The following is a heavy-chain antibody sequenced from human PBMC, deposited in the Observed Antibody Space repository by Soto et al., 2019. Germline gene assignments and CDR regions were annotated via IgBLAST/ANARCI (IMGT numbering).Heavy chain of an antibody. V-gene: IGHV1-2*02. CDR1: GYTFTDYH. J-gene: IGHJ5*02. Sequence: ASVKVSCKASGYTFTDYHIHWVRQAPGQGLEFMGWINANNGGAGSAQQFQGRVTVTRDTSITTVYMELSNLRSDDTAVYYCAREGGSETLQPSYNWFDTWGLGTLVTVSS. CDR3: AREGGSETLQPSYNWFDT. D-gene: IGHD6-25*01. CDR2: INANNGGA.